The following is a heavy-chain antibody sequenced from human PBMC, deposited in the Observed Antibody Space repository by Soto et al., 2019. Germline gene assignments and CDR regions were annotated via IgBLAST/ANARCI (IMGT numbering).Heavy chain of an antibody. D-gene: IGHD1-7*01. Sequence: PSQTLSLTCAISGDSVSSNSAAWNWIRQSPSRGLEWLGRTYYRSRWYNDYAVSVKSRITANPDTSKNQFSLHLNSVTPEGTAVYYCAGTTSLQWYYMDVWDKGTTVTVSS. CDR3: AGTTSLQWYYMDV. CDR2: TYYRSRWYN. V-gene: IGHV6-1*01. J-gene: IGHJ6*03. CDR1: GDSVSSNSAA.